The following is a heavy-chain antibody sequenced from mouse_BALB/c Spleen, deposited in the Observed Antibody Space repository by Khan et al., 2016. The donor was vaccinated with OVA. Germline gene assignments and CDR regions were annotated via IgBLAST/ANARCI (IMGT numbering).Heavy chain of an antibody. CDR1: GFTFSTFV. V-gene: IGHV5-9-1*01. CDR2: ISSAGTYT. J-gene: IGHJ3*01. CDR3: TDGTESWFDY. D-gene: IGHD1-1*01. Sequence: EVELVESGGGLVKPGGSLKLSCSASGFTFSTFVMSWVRQTPEKRLEWVATISSAGTYTYFSDSVKGRFNMSRDNAKNTLYLQMNSLRSADTAVYYFTDGTESWFDYWGQGTLVTVSA.